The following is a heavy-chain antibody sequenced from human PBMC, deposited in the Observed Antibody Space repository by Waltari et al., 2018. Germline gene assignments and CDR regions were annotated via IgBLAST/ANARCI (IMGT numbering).Heavy chain of an antibody. CDR3: AKALGKYGSSGDY. D-gene: IGHD3-10*01. Sequence: EAQLVESGGKLVQPGGSLRLSCAASGFTFSSYEMNWVRQAPGKVLEWVSYISSSGSTIYYADSVKGRFTISRDNSKNTLYLQMNSLRAEDTAVYYCAKALGKYGSSGDYWGQGTLVTVSS. CDR1: GFTFSSYE. V-gene: IGHV3-48*03. J-gene: IGHJ4*02. CDR2: ISSSGSTI.